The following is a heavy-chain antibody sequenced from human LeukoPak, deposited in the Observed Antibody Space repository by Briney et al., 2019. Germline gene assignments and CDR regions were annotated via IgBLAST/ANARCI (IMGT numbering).Heavy chain of an antibody. J-gene: IGHJ4*02. CDR3: AKTGAPMGGY. CDR2: IYSSGSA. V-gene: IGHV4-59*08. D-gene: IGHD3-16*01. Sequence: PSETLSLTCTVSGASINNNFWTWIRQPPGKGLEWIGYIYSSGSANYNPSLKSRVIISGDTSKNQISLNLTSVTAADTAVYFCAKTGAPMGGYWGQGTLVTVSS. CDR1: GASINNNF.